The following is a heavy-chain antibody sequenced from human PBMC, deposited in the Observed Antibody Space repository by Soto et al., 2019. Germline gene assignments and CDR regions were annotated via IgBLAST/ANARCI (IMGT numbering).Heavy chain of an antibody. J-gene: IGHJ6*03. CDR1: GYSFTNYG. Sequence: QDQLVQSGVEVKKPGASVKVSCKASGYSFTNYGITWVRQAPGQGFEWMGWISAYNGNTNYAQKFQGRVTMTTDASTSTAYLELRSLRPDDTAVYYCAIDRGVAPPVAGNTHYYYYMDVWGKGTTVTVSS. D-gene: IGHD6-19*01. V-gene: IGHV1-18*01. CDR2: ISAYNGNT. CDR3: AIDRGVAPPVAGNTHYYYYMDV.